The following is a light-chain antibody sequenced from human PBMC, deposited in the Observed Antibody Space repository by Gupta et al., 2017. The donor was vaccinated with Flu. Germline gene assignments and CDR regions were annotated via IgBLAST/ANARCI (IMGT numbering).Light chain of an antibody. CDR1: HRVSVN. J-gene: IGKJ2*01. CDR3: HQAECQART. Sequence: SPATPSVSAGEIAAHTSSASHRVSVNVDRYQHEPGQTPRRLIYGASTSATPVRARFSGCGSGSXFSSTIXRLQSDAFAVYDCHQAECQARTFGXGTKVEIK. CDR2: GAS. V-gene: IGKV3-15*01.